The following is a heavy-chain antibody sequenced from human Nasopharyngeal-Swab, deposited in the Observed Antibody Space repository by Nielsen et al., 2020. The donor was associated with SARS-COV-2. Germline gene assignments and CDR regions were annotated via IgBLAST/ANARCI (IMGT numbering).Heavy chain of an antibody. Sequence: GESLKISCAASGFTFSSDEMNWVRQAPGKGPEWVSYISSSGNTLYYADSVKGRFTVSRDNAKNSLFLHLGSLRAEDTAVYYCAREGYGDSSFYFDYWGQGTLVTVSS. V-gene: IGHV3-48*03. J-gene: IGHJ4*02. D-gene: IGHD4-17*01. CDR3: AREGYGDSSFYFDY. CDR2: ISSSGNTL. CDR1: GFTFSSDE.